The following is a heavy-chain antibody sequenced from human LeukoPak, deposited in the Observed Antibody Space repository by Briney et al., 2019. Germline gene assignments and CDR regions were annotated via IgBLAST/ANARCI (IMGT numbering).Heavy chain of an antibody. Sequence: ASVKVSCKASGYSFTNYYIHWVRQAPGQGLEWMGIVNPSGGSTTYAQEFQGRVTMTRDTSTSTVYMDLSSLRSDDTAVYFCARGGRMTTVATYYSDYWGQGTLVTVSS. D-gene: IGHD4-23*01. CDR3: ARGGRMTTVATYYSDY. CDR2: VNPSGGST. J-gene: IGHJ4*02. V-gene: IGHV1-46*01. CDR1: GYSFTNYY.